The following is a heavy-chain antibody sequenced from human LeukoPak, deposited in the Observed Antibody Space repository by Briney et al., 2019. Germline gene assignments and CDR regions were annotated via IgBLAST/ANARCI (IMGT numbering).Heavy chain of an antibody. V-gene: IGHV4-59*08. CDR2: FHYSGST. CDR3: ARDYCGGDCSPHWYYYGMDV. J-gene: IGHJ6*02. Sequence: SETLSLTCTVSGGSISSYYWNWIRQPPGEGLEWIGYFHYSGSTNYNPSLKSRVTISVDTSKNQFSLKLSSVTAADTAVYYCARDYCGGDCSPHWYYYGMDVWGQGTTVTVSS. D-gene: IGHD2-21*02. CDR1: GGSISSYY.